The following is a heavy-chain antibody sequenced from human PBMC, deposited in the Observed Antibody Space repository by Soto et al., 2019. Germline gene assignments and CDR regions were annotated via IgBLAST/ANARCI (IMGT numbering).Heavy chain of an antibody. CDR3: ARQEVGGSGSYYKDY. D-gene: IGHD3-10*01. V-gene: IGHV5-51*01. Sequence: GESPKISCKGSGYSFTSYWIGWVRQMPGKGLEWMGIIYPGDSDTRYSPSFQGQVTISADKSISTAYLQWSSLKASDTAMYYCARQEVGGSGSYYKDYWGQGTLVTVSS. CDR1: GYSFTSYW. CDR2: IYPGDSDT. J-gene: IGHJ4*02.